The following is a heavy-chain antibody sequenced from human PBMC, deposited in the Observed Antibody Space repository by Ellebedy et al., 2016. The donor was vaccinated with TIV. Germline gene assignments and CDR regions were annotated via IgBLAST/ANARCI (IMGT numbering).Heavy chain of an antibody. CDR2: IKQDGSEK. D-gene: IGHD2-21*02. CDR1: GFTFSSYW. J-gene: IGHJ6*02. Sequence: GESLKISCAASGFTFSSYWMSWVRQAPGKGLEWVANIKQDGSEKYYVDSVKGRFTISRDNAKNSLYLQMNSLRSEDTAVYYCARVLRACGGDCYDNYYYYGMDVWGQGTTVTVSS. V-gene: IGHV3-7*01. CDR3: ARVLRACGGDCYDNYYYYGMDV.